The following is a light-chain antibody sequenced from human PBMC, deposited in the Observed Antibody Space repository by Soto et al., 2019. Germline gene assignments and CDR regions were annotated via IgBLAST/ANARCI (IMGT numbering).Light chain of an antibody. J-gene: IGKJ4*01. CDR3: QQSYSTPLS. V-gene: IGKV1-39*01. CDR1: QSISSY. CDR2: AAS. Sequence: IQMTQPPSSLSASVGDRVTITCRASQSISSYLNWYQQKPGKAPKLLIYAASSLQSGVPSRFSGSGSGTDFTLTISSLQPEDFATYYCQQSYSTPLSFGGGTKLEIK.